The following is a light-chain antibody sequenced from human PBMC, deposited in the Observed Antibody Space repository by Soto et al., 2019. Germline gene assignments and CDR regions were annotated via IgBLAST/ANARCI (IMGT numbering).Light chain of an antibody. CDR3: QSYDTSLRAYV. V-gene: IGLV2-14*01. Sequence: QSALTQPASVSGSPGQSITISCTGTSSDIGAYNYVSWYQQHPGKAPKLLIYEVTNRPSGVSDRFSGSKSGNTASLTITGLQAEDEGNYYCQSYDTSLRAYVFGTGTKVTVL. J-gene: IGLJ1*01. CDR2: EVT. CDR1: SSDIGAYNY.